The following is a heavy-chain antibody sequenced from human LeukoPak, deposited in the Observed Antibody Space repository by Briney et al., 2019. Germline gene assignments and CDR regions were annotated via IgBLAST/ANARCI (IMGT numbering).Heavy chain of an antibody. CDR1: GFTFSDYY. J-gene: IGHJ4*02. CDR3: ASRIRYCSSTSCLDY. CDR2: ISGSGSIM. V-gene: IGHV3-11*01. D-gene: IGHD2-2*01. Sequence: PGRSLRLSCAASGFTFSDYYMSWIRQAPGKGLEWVSYISGSGSIMYYADSLKGRFTISRDNAKNSLYLQMNSLRAEDTAVYYCASRIRYCSSTSCLDYWGQGTLVTVSS.